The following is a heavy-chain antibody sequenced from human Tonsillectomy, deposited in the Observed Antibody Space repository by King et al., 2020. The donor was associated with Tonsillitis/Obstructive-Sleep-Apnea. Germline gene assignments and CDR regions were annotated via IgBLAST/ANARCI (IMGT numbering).Heavy chain of an antibody. Sequence: VQLVESGGGLIQPGGSLRLSCAASGFTVSSNYMSWVRQAPGKGLEWVSVIYSGGSTYYADSVKGRCTISRDNSKNTLYLQMNSLRAEDTAVYYCARAPVPPHYDFWSGYGYYYYYMDVWGKGTTVTVSS. CDR1: GFTVSSNY. J-gene: IGHJ6*03. D-gene: IGHD3-3*01. CDR3: ARAPVPPHYDFWSGYGYYYYYMDV. V-gene: IGHV3-53*01. CDR2: IYSGGST.